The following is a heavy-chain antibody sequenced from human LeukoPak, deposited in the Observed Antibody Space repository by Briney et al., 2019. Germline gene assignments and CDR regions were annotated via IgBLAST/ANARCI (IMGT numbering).Heavy chain of an antibody. V-gene: IGHV3-23*01. CDR1: GFTFSSYE. CDR3: AKDRAYYSDSSGYYLVRAYDY. CDR2: ISGSGGST. J-gene: IGHJ4*02. D-gene: IGHD3-22*01. Sequence: GGSLRLSCAASGFTFSSYEMNWVRQAPGKGLEWVSGISGSGGSTFYADSVKGRFTISRDNSKNTLYLQMNSLRAEDTAVYYCAKDRAYYSDSSGYYLVRAYDYWGQGTLVTVSS.